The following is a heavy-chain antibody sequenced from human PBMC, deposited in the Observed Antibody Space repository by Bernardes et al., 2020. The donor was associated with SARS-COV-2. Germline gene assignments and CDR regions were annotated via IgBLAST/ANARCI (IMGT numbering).Heavy chain of an antibody. CDR1: GGTFNSYG. CDR2: IIPIFGTT. CDR3: AKATRGYNEGYPRYYYYAMDV. V-gene: IGHV1-69*13. D-gene: IGHD5-18*01. J-gene: IGHJ6*02. Sequence: SVKVSCKASGGTFNSYGISWVRQAPGQGLEWMGGIIPIFGTTNYGQKFQGRVTITADESTRTAYMELSSLTSADTAIYYCAKATRGYNEGYPRYYYYAMDVWGQGTTVTVSS.